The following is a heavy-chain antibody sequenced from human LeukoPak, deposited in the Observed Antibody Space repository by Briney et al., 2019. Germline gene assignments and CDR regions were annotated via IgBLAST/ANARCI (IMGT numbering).Heavy chain of an antibody. V-gene: IGHV3-48*01. Sequence: PGGSLRLSCAASGFTVSNNYMNWVRQAPGRGRGGVSKIIIISRTIYYADSVKGRFTISRDNAKNSLYLQMNSLRAEDTAVYYCARGLGEYQLSLTIYYYYYYMDVWGKGTTVTVSS. CDR1: GFTVSNNY. J-gene: IGHJ6*03. D-gene: IGHD2-2*01. CDR3: ARGLGEYQLSLTIYYYYYYMDV. CDR2: IIIISRTI.